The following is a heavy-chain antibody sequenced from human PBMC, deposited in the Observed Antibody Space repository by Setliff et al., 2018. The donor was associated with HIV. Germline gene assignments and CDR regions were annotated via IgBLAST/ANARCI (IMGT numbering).Heavy chain of an antibody. D-gene: IGHD3-16*01. J-gene: IGHJ2*01. CDR1: GGSISSSGHY. V-gene: IGHV4-31*03. CDR2: ITYSGSR. Sequence: KTSETLSLTCNVSGGSISSSGHYWSWIRQHPDKGLEWMAYITYSGSRYYRPSLKSRLTISVGTSKNQFSLKLNSVTAADTAVYYCARGLVGGSDYWYFDLWGRGALGTSPQ. CDR3: ARGLVGGSDYWYFDL.